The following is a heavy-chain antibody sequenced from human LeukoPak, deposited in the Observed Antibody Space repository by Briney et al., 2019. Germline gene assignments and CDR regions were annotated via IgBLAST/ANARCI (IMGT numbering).Heavy chain of an antibody. D-gene: IGHD6-6*01. V-gene: IGHV1-69*05. J-gene: IGHJ4*02. CDR1: GGTFSSYA. CDR3: ARDSSIAAQTLDY. Sequence: ASVKVSCKASGGTFSSYAISWVRQAPGQGLEWMGGIIPIFGTANYAQKFQGRVTITMDESTSTAYMELSSLRSEDTAVYYCARDSSIAAQTLDYWGQGTLVTVSS. CDR2: IIPIFGTA.